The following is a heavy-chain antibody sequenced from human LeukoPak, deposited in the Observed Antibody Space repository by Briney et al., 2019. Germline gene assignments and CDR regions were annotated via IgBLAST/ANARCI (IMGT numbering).Heavy chain of an antibody. Sequence: GRSLRLSCAASGFTFSSYAMHWVRQAPGKGLEWVAVISYDGSNKYYADSVKGRFTISRDNSKNTLYLQMNSLRAEDTAVYYCARAPYSSSDYYYYMDVWGKGTTVTVSS. D-gene: IGHD6-6*01. J-gene: IGHJ6*03. CDR2: ISYDGSNK. CDR3: ARAPYSSSDYYYYMDV. CDR1: GFTFSSYA. V-gene: IGHV3-30*04.